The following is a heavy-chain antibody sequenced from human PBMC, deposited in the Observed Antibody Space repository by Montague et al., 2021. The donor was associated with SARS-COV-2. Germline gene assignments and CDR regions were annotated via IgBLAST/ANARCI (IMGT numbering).Heavy chain of an antibody. D-gene: IGHD3-9*01. CDR2: ISYDGSNK. V-gene: IGHV3-30*18. CDR1: GFTFSSYG. CDR3: AKDMTYYDILTGYYSGALPGTLYYYYYGMDV. Sequence: SLRLSCAASGFTFSSYGMHWVRQAPGKGLEWVAVISYDGSNKYYADSVKGRFTISRDNSKNTLYLQMNSLRAGDTAVYYCAKDMTYYDILTGYYSGALPGTLYYYYYGMDVWGQGTTVTVSS. J-gene: IGHJ6*02.